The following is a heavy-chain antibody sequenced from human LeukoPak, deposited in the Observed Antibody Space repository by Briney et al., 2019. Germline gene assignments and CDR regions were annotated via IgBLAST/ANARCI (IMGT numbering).Heavy chain of an antibody. J-gene: IGHJ6*02. Sequence: SETLSLTCAVYGGSFSGYYWSWIRQPPGKGLEWIGEINHSGSTNYNPSLKSRVTISVDTSKNQFSLKLSSVTAADTAVYYCARGRSSSWSLYYYYGMDVWGQWTTVTVSS. D-gene: IGHD6-13*01. CDR3: ARGRSSSWSLYYYYGMDV. CDR2: INHSGST. CDR1: GGSFSGYY. V-gene: IGHV4-34*01.